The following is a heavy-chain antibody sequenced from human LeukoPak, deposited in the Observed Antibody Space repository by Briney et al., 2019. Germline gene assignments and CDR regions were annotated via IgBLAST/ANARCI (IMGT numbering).Heavy chain of an antibody. CDR3: ASHYSSGWAATGREYFQH. CDR2: IYSGGST. V-gene: IGHV3-66*02. CDR1: GFTVSSNY. Sequence: GGSLRLSCAASGFTVSSNYMSWVRQAPGKGLEWVSVIYSGGSTYYADSVKGRFTISRDNSKNTLYLQMNSLRAEDTAVYYCASHYSSGWAATGREYFQHWGQGTLVTVSS. D-gene: IGHD6-19*01. J-gene: IGHJ1*01.